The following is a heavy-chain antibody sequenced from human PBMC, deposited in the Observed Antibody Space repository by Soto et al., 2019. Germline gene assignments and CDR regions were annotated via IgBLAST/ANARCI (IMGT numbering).Heavy chain of an antibody. CDR3: ARIPRYSFPTSDPLDY. D-gene: IGHD1-26*01. CDR1: GGTFNTYT. J-gene: IGHJ4*02. Sequence: QVQLVQSGTDVKKPGSSVTVSCNASGGTFNTYTFSWVRQAPGQGLEWMGSIIPIFGTTHYAQSFQGRLSITADQSSTTTYMELRSLTSHVTALYYCARIPRYSFPTSDPLDYWGQGTLVTVSS. CDR2: IIPIFGTT. V-gene: IGHV1-69*01.